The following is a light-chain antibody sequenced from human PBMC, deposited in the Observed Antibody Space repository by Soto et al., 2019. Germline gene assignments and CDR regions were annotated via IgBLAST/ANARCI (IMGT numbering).Light chain of an antibody. Sequence: QSVLTQPPSVSGAPRQRVTISCSGSSSNIGNKPVNWYQQLPGKAPKLLIYYDDLLPSGVSDRFSGSKSGTSASLAISGLQSEDEAGYFCATWDDSLNKEVFGGGTQLTVL. V-gene: IGLV1-36*01. CDR3: ATWDDSLNKEV. CDR1: SSNIGNKP. J-gene: IGLJ2*01. CDR2: YDD.